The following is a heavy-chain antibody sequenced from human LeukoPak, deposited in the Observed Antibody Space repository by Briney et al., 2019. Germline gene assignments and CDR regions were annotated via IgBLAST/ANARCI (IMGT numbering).Heavy chain of an antibody. J-gene: IGHJ3*02. CDR1: GYTLTELS. V-gene: IGHV1-24*01. CDR3: ATSKTHWGSYRFDAFDI. D-gene: IGHD3-16*02. Sequence: ASVKVSCKVSGYTLTELSMHWVRQAPGKGLEWMGCFDPEDGETIYAQNFQGRVTMTEDTSTDTAYMELSSLRSEDTALYYCATSKTHWGSYRFDAFDIWGQGTMVTVSS. CDR2: FDPEDGET.